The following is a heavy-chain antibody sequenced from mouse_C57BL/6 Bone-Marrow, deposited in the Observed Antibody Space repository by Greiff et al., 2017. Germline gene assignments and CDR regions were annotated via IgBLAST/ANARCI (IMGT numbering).Heavy chain of an antibody. J-gene: IGHJ2*01. CDR2: ISNGGGST. V-gene: IGHV5-12*01. Sequence: EVKLVESGGGLVQPGGSLKLSCAASGFTFSDYYMYWVRQTPEKRLEWVAYISNGGGSTYYPDTVKGRFTISRDNAKNTLYLQMSRLKSEDTAMYYCARHNYYDYDGYFDYWGQGTTLTVSS. D-gene: IGHD2-4*01. CDR1: GFTFSDYY. CDR3: ARHNYYDYDGYFDY.